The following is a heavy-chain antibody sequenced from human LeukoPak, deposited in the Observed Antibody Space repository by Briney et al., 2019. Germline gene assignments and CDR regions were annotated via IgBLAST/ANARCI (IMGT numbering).Heavy chain of an antibody. J-gene: IGHJ5*02. CDR2: INAGNGNT. V-gene: IGHV1-3*01. CDR1: GYTFTSYA. D-gene: IGHD3-10*01. Sequence: ASVKVSCKASGYTFTSYAMHWVRQAPGQRLEWMGWINAGNGNTKYSQKFQGRVTITRDTSASTAYMELSSLRSEDTAEYYCAREVGQYYYGSGMRRGFDPWGQGTLVTVSS. CDR3: AREVGQYYYGSGMRRGFDP.